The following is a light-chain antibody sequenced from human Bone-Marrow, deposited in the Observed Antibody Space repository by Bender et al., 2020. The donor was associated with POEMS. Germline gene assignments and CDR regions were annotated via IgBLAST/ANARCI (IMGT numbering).Light chain of an antibody. J-gene: IGLJ3*02. CDR1: NLGDKY. CDR2: QDN. V-gene: IGLV3-1*01. Sequence: SFELTQPPSVSVSPGQTASISCSGDNLGDKYVCWYQQKPGQSPILVMYQDNKRPSGIPERFSGSNSGNTATLTISGTRAMDEADYYCQAWDSSPVVFGGGTRLTVL. CDR3: QAWDSSPVV.